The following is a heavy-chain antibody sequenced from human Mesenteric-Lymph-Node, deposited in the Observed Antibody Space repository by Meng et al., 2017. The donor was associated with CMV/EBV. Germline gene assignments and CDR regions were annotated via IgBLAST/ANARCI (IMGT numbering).Heavy chain of an antibody. D-gene: IGHD3-3*01. V-gene: IGHV1-2*04. CDR1: GYTFNDYY. Sequence: ASVPVSCKASGYTFNDYYIHWLRQAPGQGPEWIGWINPNSGGTTYAQKLQGWVPMTRDKSIRTAYMELGSLSADDTAVYYCSRADVWCGYMEYFEYWGQGILVTVSS. J-gene: IGHJ4*02. CDR2: INPNSGGT. CDR3: SRADVWCGYMEYFEY.